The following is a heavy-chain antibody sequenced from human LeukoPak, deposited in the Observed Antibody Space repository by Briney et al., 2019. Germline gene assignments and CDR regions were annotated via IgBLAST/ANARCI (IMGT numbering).Heavy chain of an antibody. Sequence: SETLSLTCTVSGGSVSGYYWSWIRQPPGKGLEWIGYIYYSGSTNHNPSLKSRVTISVDTSENQFSLKLTSVTAADTAVYYCARDREYSSSGLVWFDPWGHGILVTVSS. J-gene: IGHJ5*02. V-gene: IGHV4-59*02. D-gene: IGHD6-6*01. CDR3: ARDREYSSSGLVWFDP. CDR1: GGSVSGYY. CDR2: IYYSGST.